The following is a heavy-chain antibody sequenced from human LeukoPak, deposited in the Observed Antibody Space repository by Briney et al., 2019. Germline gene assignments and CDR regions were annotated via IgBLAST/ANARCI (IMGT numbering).Heavy chain of an antibody. CDR2: ISSSSSYI. V-gene: IGHV3-21*01. CDR3: ASLTTGDAFDI. J-gene: IGHJ3*02. Sequence: GGSLRLSCAASGFTFSSYSMNWVRQAPGKGLEWVSSISSSSSYIYYADSMKGRFTISRDNAKNSLYLQMNSLRAEDTAVYYCASLTTGDAFDIWGQGTMVTVSS. CDR1: GFTFSSYS. D-gene: IGHD4-11*01.